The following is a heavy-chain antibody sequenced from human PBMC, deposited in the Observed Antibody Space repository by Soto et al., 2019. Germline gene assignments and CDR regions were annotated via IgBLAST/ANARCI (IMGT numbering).Heavy chain of an antibody. CDR2: ISYDGRDK. J-gene: IGHJ4*02. D-gene: IGHD5-12*01. Sequence: QVHVVESGGGVVQPGRSLRLSCAASGITFRTYGMHWVRQAPGKGLEWVALISYDGRDKYYPDSVKGRFTISRDNSKKTLYLEMNSLRAEDTAVYYCSPGYNYFDYWGQGSLVTVSS. CDR1: GITFRTYG. V-gene: IGHV3-30*03. CDR3: SPGYNYFDY.